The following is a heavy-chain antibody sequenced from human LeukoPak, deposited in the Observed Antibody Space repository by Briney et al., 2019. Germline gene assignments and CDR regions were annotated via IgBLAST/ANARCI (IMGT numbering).Heavy chain of an antibody. CDR1: GFTFSIYA. CDR3: AKASMVRGVNSFDY. CDR2: ISGSDDST. Sequence: GGSLRLSCAASGFTFSIYAMNWVRQAPGKGLEWVSGISGSDDSTYFADSVKGRFTISRDNSKNTLYLQINTLRAEDTALYYCAKASMVRGVNSFDYWGQGTLVTVSS. D-gene: IGHD3-10*01. J-gene: IGHJ4*02. V-gene: IGHV3-23*01.